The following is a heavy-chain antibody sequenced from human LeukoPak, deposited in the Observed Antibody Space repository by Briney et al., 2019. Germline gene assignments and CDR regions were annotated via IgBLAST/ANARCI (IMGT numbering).Heavy chain of an antibody. CDR1: GGSISSYY. V-gene: IGHV4-59*01. D-gene: IGHD5-18*01. CDR3: AGGTAMVSTDY. J-gene: IGHJ4*02. Sequence: SETLSLTCTVSGGSISSYYWSWIRQPPGNGLGWIGYIYYSGSTNYNPSLKSRVTISVDTSKNQFSLKLSSVTAADTAVYYCAGGTAMVSTDYWGQGTLVTVSS. CDR2: IYYSGST.